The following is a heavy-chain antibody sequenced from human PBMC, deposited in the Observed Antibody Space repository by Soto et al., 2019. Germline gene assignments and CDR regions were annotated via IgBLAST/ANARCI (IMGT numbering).Heavy chain of an antibody. Sequence: SETLSLTCVFSVVPISSGGYSCTWIRQPPGRGLEWIGYISQSGSADYNPSLKSRVTISVDTSKNQFSLRLSSVTAADTAVYYCARDRNGLGGIEFWGQGIQVNVS. D-gene: IGHD1-1*01. CDR1: VVPISSGGYS. CDR2: ISQSGSA. V-gene: IGHV4-30-2*01. CDR3: ARDRNGLGGIEF. J-gene: IGHJ4*02.